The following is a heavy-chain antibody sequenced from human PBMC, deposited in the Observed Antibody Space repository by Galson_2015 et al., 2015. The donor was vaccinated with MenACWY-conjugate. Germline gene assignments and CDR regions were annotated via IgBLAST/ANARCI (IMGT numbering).Heavy chain of an antibody. J-gene: IGHJ5*02. V-gene: IGHV6-1*01. CDR1: GDSVSSNSAA. CDR3: ARDMTGGWLVLSNWFDP. Sequence: CAISGDSVSSNSAAWNWIRQSPSRGLEWLGRTYYRSKWYNDYAVSVKSRITINPDTSKNQFSLQLNSVTPEDTAVYYCARDMTGGWLVLSNWFDPWGQGTLVTVSS. CDR2: TYYRSKWYN. D-gene: IGHD6-19*01.